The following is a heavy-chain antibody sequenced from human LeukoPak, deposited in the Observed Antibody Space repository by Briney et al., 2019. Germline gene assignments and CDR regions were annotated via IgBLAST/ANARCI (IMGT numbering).Heavy chain of an antibody. J-gene: IGHJ4*02. CDR3: ARQPQDVVIAPTLPFDY. V-gene: IGHV4-39*01. CDR1: GGSINSASHY. D-gene: IGHD2/OR15-2a*01. CDR2: ISYSGSI. Sequence: PSETLSLTCTVSGGSINSASHYWVWIRQSPGKGLEWIGTISYSGSIYYNPSLMSRVTISVDTSKNQFSLKLRSVTAADTALYYCARQPQDVVIAPTLPFDYWGQGTLVTVSS.